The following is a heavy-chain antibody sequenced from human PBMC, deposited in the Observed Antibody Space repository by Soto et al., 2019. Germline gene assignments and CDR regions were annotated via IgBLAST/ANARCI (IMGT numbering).Heavy chain of an antibody. V-gene: IGHV3-11*06. CDR3: ARATGYYHTSGSDS. CDR2: ISSNSNYK. J-gene: IGHJ4*02. Sequence: PGGPLRLSCAASGFTFSYYYMSWIRQAPGKGLEWISYISSNSNYKNHADSVRGRFTISRDNAKNSLYLQMNSLRAEDTAVYYCARATGYYHTSGSDSWGQGTLVTVSS. CDR1: GFTFSYYY. D-gene: IGHD3-22*01.